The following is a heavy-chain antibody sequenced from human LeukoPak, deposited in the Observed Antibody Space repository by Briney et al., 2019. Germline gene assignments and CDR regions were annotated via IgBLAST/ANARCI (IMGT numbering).Heavy chain of an antibody. J-gene: IGHJ5*02. D-gene: IGHD4-17*01. CDR2: IIPILGIA. Sequence: GASVKVSCKASGGTFSSYAISWVRQAPGQGLEWMGRIIPILGIANHAQKFQGRVTITADKSTSTAYMELSSLRSEDTAVYYCARRAIGMTTVTDNWFDPWGQGTLVTVSS. CDR1: GGTFSSYA. CDR3: ARRAIGMTTVTDNWFDP. V-gene: IGHV1-69*04.